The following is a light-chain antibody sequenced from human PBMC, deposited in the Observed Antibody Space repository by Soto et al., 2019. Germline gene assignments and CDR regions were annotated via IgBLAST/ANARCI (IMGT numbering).Light chain of an antibody. CDR2: DVS. CDR3: SSYTSSSTPHV. J-gene: IGLJ1*01. CDR1: SSDVGGYTY. Sequence: QSALTQPASVSGSPGQSITISCTGTSSDVGGYTYVSWYQQHPGKAPKLLIYDVSNRPSGVSNRFSGSKSGNTASLTISVLQAEDDADYYCSSYTSSSTPHVFGTGNKGTVL. V-gene: IGLV2-14*01.